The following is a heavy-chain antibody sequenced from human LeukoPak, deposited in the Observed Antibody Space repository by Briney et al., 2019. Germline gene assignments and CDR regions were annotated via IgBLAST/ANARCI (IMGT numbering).Heavy chain of an antibody. Sequence: PGGSLRLSCAVSAFTFRSYAMSWVRQAPGKGLEWVAGISGSGGITYYADSVKGRFTISRDNSKNTLYLQMNSLRAEDTAVYYCAKDSLRTVPKASFDSWGQGTLVTVSS. CDR2: ISGSGGIT. V-gene: IGHV3-23*01. J-gene: IGHJ4*02. CDR1: AFTFRSYA. CDR3: AKDSLRTVPKASFDS. D-gene: IGHD2-2*01.